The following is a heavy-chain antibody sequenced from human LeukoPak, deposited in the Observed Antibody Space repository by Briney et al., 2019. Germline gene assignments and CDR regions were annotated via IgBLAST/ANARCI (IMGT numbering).Heavy chain of an antibody. J-gene: IGHJ4*02. V-gene: IGHV4-4*07. Sequence: PSETLSLTCTVSGGSISSYFWSWIRQPAGKGLEWIGRIYTSGSTNYNPSLKSRVTMSVDTSKNQFSLKLSSVTAAYTAVYYCARGTFSGSYYYFDYWGQGTLVTVSS. CDR2: IYTSGST. D-gene: IGHD1-26*01. CDR3: ARGTFSGSYYYFDY. CDR1: GGSISSYF.